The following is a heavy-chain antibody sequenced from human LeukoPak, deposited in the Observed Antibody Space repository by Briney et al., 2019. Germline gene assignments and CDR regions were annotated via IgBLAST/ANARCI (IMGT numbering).Heavy chain of an antibody. CDR2: ISGSGGST. Sequence: GGSLRLSCAASGFTFSDYYMSWIRQAPGKGLEWVSAISGSGGSTYYADSVKGRFTISRDNSKNTLYLQMNSLRAEDTAVYYCAKGDPLRGYYGMDVWGQGTTVTVSS. V-gene: IGHV3-23*01. CDR3: AKGDPLRGYYGMDV. CDR1: GFTFSDYY. J-gene: IGHJ6*02.